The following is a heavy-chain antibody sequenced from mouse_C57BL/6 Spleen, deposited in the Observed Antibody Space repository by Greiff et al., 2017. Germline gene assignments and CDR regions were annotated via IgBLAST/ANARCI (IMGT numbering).Heavy chain of an antibody. J-gene: IGHJ2*01. CDR2: IDPSDSYT. D-gene: IGHD1-1*01. Sequence: QVQLQQPGAELVMPGASVKLSCKASGYTFTSYWMHWVKQRPGHGLEWIGTIDPSDSYTNYNQKFKGKSTLTVDKSSSTAYMQLSSLTSEDSAVYYGARVYYCGSSDYFDYWGQGTTLTVSS. CDR1: GYTFTSYW. V-gene: IGHV1-69*01. CDR3: ARVYYCGSSDYFDY.